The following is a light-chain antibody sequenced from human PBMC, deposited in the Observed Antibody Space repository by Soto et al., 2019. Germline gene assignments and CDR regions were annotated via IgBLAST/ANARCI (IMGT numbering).Light chain of an antibody. CDR2: AAS. V-gene: IGKV3-11*01. J-gene: IGKJ4*01. CDR1: QSVSSY. Sequence: EIVLTQSPATLSLSPGERATLSCRASQSVSSYLAWYQQKPGQAPRLLIYAASTRATGIPARFSGSGSGTDFTLTISSLVPEDFAVYYCQQSTNWSLLTFGGGTKVEIK. CDR3: QQSTNWSLLT.